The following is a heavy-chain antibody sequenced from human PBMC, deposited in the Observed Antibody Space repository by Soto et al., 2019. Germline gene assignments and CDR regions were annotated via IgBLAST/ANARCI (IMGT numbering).Heavy chain of an antibody. CDR3: ARGINYYDSGDDAFDI. CDR1: GYTFTSYD. Sequence: QVQLVQSGAEVKKPGASVKVSCKASGYTFTSYDINWVRQATGQGLEWVGWMNPNSGNTGYAQKFQGRVTMTRSTSISTAYMELSSLRSEATAVYYCARGINYYDSGDDAFDIWCQATMVTVS. V-gene: IGHV1-8*01. CDR2: MNPNSGNT. J-gene: IGHJ3*02. D-gene: IGHD3-10*01.